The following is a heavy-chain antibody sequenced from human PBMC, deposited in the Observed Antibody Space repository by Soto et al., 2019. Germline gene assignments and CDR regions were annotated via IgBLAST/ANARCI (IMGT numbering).Heavy chain of an antibody. CDR3: TREAGY. Sequence: QVRLQESGPGLVKPSQTLSLTCTVSGGSVSSGGFYWNWIRQHPGKGLEWIGYMYNDGRTEYNPSLKSRVSISVDTPTNQFSLKVMSVTVADTAVYYCTREAGYWGKGILVTVSS. J-gene: IGHJ4*02. CDR2: MYNDGRT. D-gene: IGHD6-25*01. CDR1: GGSVSSGGFY. V-gene: IGHV4-31*03.